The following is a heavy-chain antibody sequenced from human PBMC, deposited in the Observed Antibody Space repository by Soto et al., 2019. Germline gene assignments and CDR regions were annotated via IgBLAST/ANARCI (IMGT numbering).Heavy chain of an antibody. CDR1: Y. J-gene: IGHJ6*03. Sequence: YWIHWVRQMPGKGLEWIGEINQSGNTNYNPSLRSRVTISVDRFKNQFSLKLNSVTAADTAVYYCASRVPVHYYYTDVWGKGTTVTVSS. CDR2: INQSGNT. V-gene: IGHV4-34*01. CDR3: ASRVPVHYYYTDV. D-gene: IGHD3-10*01.